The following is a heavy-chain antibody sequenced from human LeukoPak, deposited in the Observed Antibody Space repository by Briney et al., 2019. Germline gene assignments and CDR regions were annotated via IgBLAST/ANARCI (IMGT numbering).Heavy chain of an antibody. D-gene: IGHD3-10*01. J-gene: IGHJ5*02. CDR1: GFTFDDYA. V-gene: IGHV3-9*01. Sequence: GGSLRLSCAASGFTFDDYAMHWVRQAPGKGLEWVSGISWNSGSIGYADSVKGRFTISRDNAKNSLYLQMNSLRAEDTAVYYCARGLPYYYGSGSYHPFDPWGQGTLVTVSS. CDR3: ARGLPYYYGSGSYHPFDP. CDR2: ISWNSGSI.